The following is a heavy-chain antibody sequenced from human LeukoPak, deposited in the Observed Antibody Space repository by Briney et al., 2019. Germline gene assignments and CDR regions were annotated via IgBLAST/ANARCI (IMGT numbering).Heavy chain of an antibody. CDR3: ARGPHIVVDQPYYFDY. V-gene: IGHV4-39*07. CDR1: GGSISSGDYY. J-gene: IGHJ4*02. CDR2: INHSGST. D-gene: IGHD2-2*01. Sequence: SETLSLTCTVSGGSISSGDYYWSWIRQPPGKGLEWIGEINHSGSTNYNPSLKSRVTISVDTSKNQFSLKLSSVTAADTAVYYCARGPHIVVDQPYYFDYWGQGTLVTVSS.